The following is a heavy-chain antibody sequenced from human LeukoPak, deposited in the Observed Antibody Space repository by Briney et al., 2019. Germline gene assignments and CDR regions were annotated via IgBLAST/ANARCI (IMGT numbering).Heavy chain of an antibody. CDR1: GGSISSYY. Sequence: PSETLSLTCTVSGGSISSYYWSWIRQPAGKGLEWIGRIYTSGSTNYNPSLKSRVTMSVDTSKNQFSLQLSSVTAADTAVYYCARGLAGYCSSTSCYLGAFDIWGQGTMVTVSS. CDR3: ARGLAGYCSSTSCYLGAFDI. CDR2: IYTSGST. V-gene: IGHV4-4*07. J-gene: IGHJ3*02. D-gene: IGHD2-2*01.